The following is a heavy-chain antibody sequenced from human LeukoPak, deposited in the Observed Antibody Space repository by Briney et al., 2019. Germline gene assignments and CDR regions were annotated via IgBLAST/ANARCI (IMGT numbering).Heavy chain of an antibody. Sequence: GGSLRLSCAASGFTFSSYSMNWVRQAPGKGLEWVSSISSSSSYIYYADSVKGRFTISRDNAKDSLYLQMNSLRAEDTAVYYCARDEGPEDYYYYYYGMDVWGQGATVTVSS. CDR2: ISSSSSYI. CDR3: ARDEGPEDYYYYYYGMDV. J-gene: IGHJ6*02. CDR1: GFTFSSYS. D-gene: IGHD2-15*01. V-gene: IGHV3-21*01.